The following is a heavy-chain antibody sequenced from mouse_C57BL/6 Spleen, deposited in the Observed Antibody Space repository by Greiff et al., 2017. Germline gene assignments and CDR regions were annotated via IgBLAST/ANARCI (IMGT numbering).Heavy chain of an antibody. CDR1: GFTFSSYG. CDR2: ISSGGSYT. Sequence: EVMLVESGGDLVKPGGSLKLSCAASGFTFSSYGMSWVRQTPDKRLEWVATISSGGSYTYYPDSVKGRFTISRDNAKNTLYLQMSSLKSEDTAMXYCARGDDWFAYWGQGTLVTVSA. CDR3: ARGDDWFAY. V-gene: IGHV5-6*01. J-gene: IGHJ3*01. D-gene: IGHD3-3*01.